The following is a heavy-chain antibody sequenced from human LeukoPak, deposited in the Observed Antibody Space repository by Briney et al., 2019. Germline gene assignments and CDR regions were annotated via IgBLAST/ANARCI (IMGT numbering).Heavy chain of an antibody. D-gene: IGHD4-17*01. CDR3: ARADYGDYVTGAFDI. J-gene: IGHJ3*02. Sequence: ASGKVSCKASGYTFTSYYMHWVRQAPGQGLEWMGIINPSGGSTSYAQKFQGRVTMTRDTSTSTVYMELSSLRSEDTAVYYCARADYGDYVTGAFDIWGQGTMVTVSS. CDR2: INPSGGST. CDR1: GYTFTSYY. V-gene: IGHV1-46*01.